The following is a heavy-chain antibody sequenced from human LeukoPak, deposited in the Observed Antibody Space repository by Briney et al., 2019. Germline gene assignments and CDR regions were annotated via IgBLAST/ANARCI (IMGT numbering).Heavy chain of an antibody. Sequence: GGSLRLSCAASGFTFSNYSMNWVRQAPGKGLEWVSSISSSSSYIYYADSVKGRFTISRDNAKNSLYLQMNSLRAEDTAVYYCARDFTPYYYGSGSHPYYFDYWGQGTLVTVSS. CDR1: GFTFSNYS. D-gene: IGHD3-10*01. V-gene: IGHV3-21*01. CDR2: ISSSSSYI. J-gene: IGHJ4*02. CDR3: ARDFTPYYYGSGSHPYYFDY.